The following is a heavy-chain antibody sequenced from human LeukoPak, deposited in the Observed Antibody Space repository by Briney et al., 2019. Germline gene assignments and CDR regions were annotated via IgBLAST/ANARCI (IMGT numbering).Heavy chain of an antibody. CDR2: ISYDGSNK. J-gene: IGHJ4*02. CDR1: GFTFSSYA. D-gene: IGHD5-24*01. Sequence: PGGSLRLSCAASGFTFSSYAMHWVRQAPGKGLEWLAVISYDGSNKYYADSVKGRFTISRDNSKNTLYLQMNSLRAEDTAVYYCARSGDGYNDDYWGQGTLVTVSS. V-gene: IGHV3-30-3*01. CDR3: ARSGDGYNDDY.